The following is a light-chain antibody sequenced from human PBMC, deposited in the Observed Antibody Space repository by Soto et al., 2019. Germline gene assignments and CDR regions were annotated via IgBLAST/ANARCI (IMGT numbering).Light chain of an antibody. CDR3: QQRSNWPPTWP. CDR1: QSISTY. V-gene: IGKV3-11*01. Sequence: EIVLTQSPATLSLSPGERGTLSCRASQSISTYLAWYQQKPGQAPRLLIYDASKRATGIPARFSGSGSGTDFTLTITSLVPEDFGVYYCQQRSNWPPTWPFGQGTKVEI. J-gene: IGKJ1*01. CDR2: DAS.